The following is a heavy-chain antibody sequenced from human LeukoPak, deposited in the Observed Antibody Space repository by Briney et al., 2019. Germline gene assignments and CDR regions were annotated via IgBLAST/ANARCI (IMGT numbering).Heavy chain of an antibody. V-gene: IGHV3-7*01. CDR2: IKQDGSEK. CDR1: GFTFSSYW. Sequence: QAGGALRLSCAASGFTFSSYWMSWVRQAPGKGLEWVANIKQDGSEKYYVDSVKGRFTISRDNAKNSLYLQMNSLRAEDTAVYYCARGHYSSTRGWFDPWGQGTLVTVSS. J-gene: IGHJ5*02. D-gene: IGHD4-11*01. CDR3: ARGHYSSTRGWFDP.